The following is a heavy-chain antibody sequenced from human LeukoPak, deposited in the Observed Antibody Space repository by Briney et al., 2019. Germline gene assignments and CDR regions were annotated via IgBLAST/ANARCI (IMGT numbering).Heavy chain of an antibody. CDR1: GYTFTSYG. Sequence: GASVTVSCTASGYTFTSYGISWVRQAPGQGLEWMGWISAYNSNTKYAQKKLQGRVTMTTDTSTSTAYMELRSLRSDDTAVYYCARDYRRGGDCCHAFDIWGQGTMVTVSS. D-gene: IGHD2-21*02. V-gene: IGHV1-18*01. CDR2: ISAYNSNT. CDR3: ARDYRRGGDCCHAFDI. J-gene: IGHJ3*02.